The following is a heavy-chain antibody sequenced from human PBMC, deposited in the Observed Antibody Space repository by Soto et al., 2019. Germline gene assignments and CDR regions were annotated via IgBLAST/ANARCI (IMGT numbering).Heavy chain of an antibody. D-gene: IGHD3-9*01. CDR3: AKGDGGYFDWLLFPYMDV. Sequence: GGSLRLSCAASGFTFSSYAMSWVRQAPGKGLEWVSAISGSGGSTYYADSVKGRFTISRDNSKNTLYLQMNSLRAEDTAVYYCAKGDGGYFDWLLFPYMDVWGKGTTVTVSS. CDR2: ISGSGGST. V-gene: IGHV3-23*01. J-gene: IGHJ6*03. CDR1: GFTFSSYA.